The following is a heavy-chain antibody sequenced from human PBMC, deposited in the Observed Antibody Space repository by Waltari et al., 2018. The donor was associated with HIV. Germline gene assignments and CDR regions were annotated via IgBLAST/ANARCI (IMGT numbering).Heavy chain of an antibody. Sequence: EVQLVESGGGLVQPGRSLRLSCAASGFTFDDYAMHWVRQAPGKGLEWVSGISWNSGSTGYADSVKGRFTISRDNAKNSLYLQMNSLRAEDTALYYCAKDTHSSGWYGELVYWGQGTLVTVSS. D-gene: IGHD6-19*01. CDR1: GFTFDDYA. J-gene: IGHJ4*02. CDR3: AKDTHSSGWYGELVY. V-gene: IGHV3-9*01. CDR2: ISWNSGST.